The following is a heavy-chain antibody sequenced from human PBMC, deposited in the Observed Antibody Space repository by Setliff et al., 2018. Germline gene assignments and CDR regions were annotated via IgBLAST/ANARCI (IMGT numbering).Heavy chain of an antibody. V-gene: IGHV4-59*11. J-gene: IGHJ5*02. CDR2: IYYSGST. D-gene: IGHD4-17*01. CDR3: ARDFGDYGLDP. CDR1: GGSISSHY. Sequence: SETLSLTCTVSGGSISSHYWSWIRQPPGKGLEWIGSIYYSGSTNYNPSLKSRVTISLDTSRNQFSLKLSSVTAADTAVYYCARDFGDYGLDPWGQGTLVTVSS.